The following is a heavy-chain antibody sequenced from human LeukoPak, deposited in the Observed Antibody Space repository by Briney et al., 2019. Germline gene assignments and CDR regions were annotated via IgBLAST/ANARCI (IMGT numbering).Heavy chain of an antibody. CDR3: AREFCGGDCYSRGDAFDI. CDR2: IIPIFGTA. D-gene: IGHD2-21*02. J-gene: IGHJ3*02. CDR1: GYTFTSYG. V-gene: IGHV1-69*13. Sequence: SVKVSCKASGYTFTSYGISWVRQPPGQGLEWMGGIIPIFGTANYAQKFQGRVTITADESTSTAYMELSSLRSEDTAVYYCAREFCGGDCYSRGDAFDIWGQGTMVTVSS.